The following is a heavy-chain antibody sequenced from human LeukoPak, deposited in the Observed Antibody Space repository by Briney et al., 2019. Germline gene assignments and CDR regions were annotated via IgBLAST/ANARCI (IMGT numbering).Heavy chain of an antibody. D-gene: IGHD2-21*02. CDR2: IRFDGSDK. Sequence: GGSLRLSCAASGFNFSNYDMHWVRQAPGKGLEWVTFIRFDGSDKYYADSVKGRFAISRDNSKNTLYLQMNSLRTEDTAVYYCAKGDTSWGQGTLVTVSS. V-gene: IGHV3-30*02. CDR1: GFNFSNYD. CDR3: AKGDTS. J-gene: IGHJ5*02.